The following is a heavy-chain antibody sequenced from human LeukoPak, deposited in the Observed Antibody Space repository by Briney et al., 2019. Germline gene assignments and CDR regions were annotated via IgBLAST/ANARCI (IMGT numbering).Heavy chain of an antibody. J-gene: IGHJ6*03. D-gene: IGHD2-15*01. CDR3: AKTSLSDGSGHYCYMDV. V-gene: IGHV3-30*02. Sequence: GGSLRLSCAASGFTFNNYGMFWFRQAPGKGLDWVSFIRFDGSHKYYADSVKGRFTISRDNSKNTVYLQMDSLRAEDTALYYCAKTSLSDGSGHYCYMDVWGKGTTVTISS. CDR2: IRFDGSHK. CDR1: GFTFNNYG.